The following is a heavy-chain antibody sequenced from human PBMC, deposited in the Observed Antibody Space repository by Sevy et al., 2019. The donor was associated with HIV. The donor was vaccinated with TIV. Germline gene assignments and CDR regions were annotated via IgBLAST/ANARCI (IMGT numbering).Heavy chain of an antibody. D-gene: IGHD1-20*01. Sequence: SETLSLTCTVSGGSISSSSYYWGWIRQPPGKGLAWIGSIYYSGSTYYNPSLKSRVTISVDTSKNQFSLKLSSVTAADTAVYYCARRLVITGTTAGGYFDYWGQGTLVTVSS. CDR1: GGSISSSSYY. CDR2: IYYSGST. CDR3: ARRLVITGTTAGGYFDY. J-gene: IGHJ4*02. V-gene: IGHV4-39*01.